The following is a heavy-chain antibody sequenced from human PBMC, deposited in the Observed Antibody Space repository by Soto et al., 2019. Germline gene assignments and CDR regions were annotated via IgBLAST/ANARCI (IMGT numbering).Heavy chain of an antibody. D-gene: IGHD4-17*01. CDR2: INPNSGGA. Sequence: ASVKVSCKASGYTCTGYYMHWVLQAPGQGLEWMGWINPNSGGANYAQKFQGRVTMTRDTSISTAYMEPSRLRSDDTAVYHCARARGYGDLGYWGQGTLVTVSS. CDR3: ARARGYGDLGY. V-gene: IGHV1-2*02. J-gene: IGHJ4*02. CDR1: GYTCTGYY.